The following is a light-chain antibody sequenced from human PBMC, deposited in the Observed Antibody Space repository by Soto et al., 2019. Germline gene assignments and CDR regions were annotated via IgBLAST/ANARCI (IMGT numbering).Light chain of an antibody. V-gene: IGKV3-11*01. CDR1: QSVGSY. CDR3: QQRYNWPLT. J-gene: IGKJ1*01. CDR2: DAS. Sequence: EIVLTQSPATLSLSPGEIVTLSCRASQSVGSYLAWYQQKLGQAPRLLIYDASNRATGIPARFSGSGSGTDFTLTISSLEPEDFAVYYCQQRYNWPLTFGQGTKVDIK.